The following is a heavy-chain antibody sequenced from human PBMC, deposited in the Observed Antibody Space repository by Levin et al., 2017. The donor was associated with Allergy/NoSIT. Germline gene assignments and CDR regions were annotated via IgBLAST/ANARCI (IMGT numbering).Heavy chain of an antibody. V-gene: IGHV1-69*01. CDR2: IIPIFGTA. D-gene: IGHD3-22*01. Sequence: KISCKASGGTFSSYAISWVRQAPGQGLEWMGGIIPIFGTANYAQKFQGRVTITADESTSTAYMELSSLRSEDTAVYYCARGDSYYYDSSGYQMDVWGQGTTVTVSS. CDR1: GGTFSSYA. CDR3: ARGDSYYYDSSGYQMDV. J-gene: IGHJ6*02.